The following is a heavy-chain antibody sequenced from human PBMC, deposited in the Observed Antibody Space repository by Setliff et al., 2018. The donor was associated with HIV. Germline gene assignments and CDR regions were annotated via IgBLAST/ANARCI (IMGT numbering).Heavy chain of an antibody. V-gene: IGHV4-4*09. CDR1: GGSISGYF. J-gene: IGHJ4*02. CDR3: ARHPNEEAQRNYKFDS. CDR2: IYSSGNT. D-gene: IGHD1-7*01. Sequence: SETLSLTCPVSGGSISGYFWSWIRQPPGKRLEWIGYIYSSGNTAYNPSLKTRATIPLDTSRKQFSLRLSSVTATDTAFYYCARHPNEEAQRNYKFDSWGQGTQVTVSS.